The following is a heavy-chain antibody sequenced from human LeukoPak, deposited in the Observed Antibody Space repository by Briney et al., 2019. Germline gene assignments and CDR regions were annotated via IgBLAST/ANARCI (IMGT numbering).Heavy chain of an antibody. J-gene: IGHJ5*02. V-gene: IGHV5-51*01. D-gene: IGHD5-18*01. CDR1: GYSFSSCW. CDR3: ARQYNYGLLDR. Sequence: GESLKISCKASGYSFSSCWIGWVRPMPGKGPEGMVIINPADSDTRYNPSFQGQVTISVDKSINTAYLQWTSLRASDTAMYYCARQYNYGLLDRWGQGTLVTVSS. CDR2: INPADSDT.